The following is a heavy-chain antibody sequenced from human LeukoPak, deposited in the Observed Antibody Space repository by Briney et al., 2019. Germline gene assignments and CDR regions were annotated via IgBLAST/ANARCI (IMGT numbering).Heavy chain of an antibody. CDR2: IYPGDSDT. CDR3: ARYYGDRFYFDY. V-gene: IGHV5-51*01. D-gene: IGHD4-17*01. Sequence: GESLKISCKGSGYSFTTYWIAWVRQMPGRGLEWMGIIYPGDSDTRYSPSFQGQVTISADKSISTAYLQWSSLKASDTAMFYCARYYGDRFYFDYWGQGTLVTVSS. J-gene: IGHJ4*02. CDR1: GYSFTTYW.